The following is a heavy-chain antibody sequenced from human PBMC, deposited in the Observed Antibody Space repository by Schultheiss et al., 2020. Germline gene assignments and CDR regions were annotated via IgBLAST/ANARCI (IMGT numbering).Heavy chain of an antibody. CDR3: AKDRGGLWADGDAFDI. CDR1: GFTFSSYS. J-gene: IGHJ3*02. CDR2: ISSSSSYI. Sequence: GESLKISCAASGFTFSSYSMNWVRQAPGKGLEWVSSISSSSSYIYYADSVKGRFTISRDNAKNSLYLQMNSLRAEDTAVYYCAKDRGGLWADGDAFDIWGQGTMV. V-gene: IGHV3-21*01. D-gene: IGHD5-24*01.